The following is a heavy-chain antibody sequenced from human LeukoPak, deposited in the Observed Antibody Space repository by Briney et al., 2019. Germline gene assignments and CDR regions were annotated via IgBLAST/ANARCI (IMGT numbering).Heavy chain of an antibody. J-gene: IGHJ4*02. CDR3: ARGTDYGDYSW. V-gene: IGHV3-33*01. D-gene: IGHD4-17*01. CDR1: GFTFSSYG. CDR2: IWYDGSNK. Sequence: GGSLRLSCAASGFTFSSYGMHWVRRAPGKGLEWVAVIWYDGSNKYYADSVKGRFTISRDNSKNTLYLQMNSLRAEDTAVYYCARGTDYGDYSWWGQGTLVTVSS.